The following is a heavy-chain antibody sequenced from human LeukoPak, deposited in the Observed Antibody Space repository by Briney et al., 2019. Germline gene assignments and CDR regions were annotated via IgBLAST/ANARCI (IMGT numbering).Heavy chain of an antibody. J-gene: IGHJ6*02. V-gene: IGHV4-34*01. CDR2: INHSGST. CDR3: ARERIAARLLYYYYYGMDV. CDR1: GGSFSGYY. D-gene: IGHD6-6*01. Sequence: SEALSLTCAVYGGSFSGYYWSWIRKPPGKGLEWMGEINHSGSTNYNPSLKSRVTISVQTSKNQFSLQLSSVTAAATAVYYCARERIAARLLYYYYYGMDVWGQGTTVTVSS.